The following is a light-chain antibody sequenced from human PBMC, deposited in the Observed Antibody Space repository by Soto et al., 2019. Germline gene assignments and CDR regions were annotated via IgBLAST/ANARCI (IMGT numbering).Light chain of an antibody. CDR2: EVS. J-gene: IGLJ3*02. Sequence: QSVLTQSPSASGSPGQSVTISCTGTSSDVGGHNYVSRYQHHPGKAPKLIIYEVSKRPSGVPDRFSGSKSGNTASLTVSGLQAEDEAVYYCSSTAGNNNLVFGGGTKLTVL. V-gene: IGLV2-8*01. CDR1: SSDVGGHNY. CDR3: SSTAGNNNLV.